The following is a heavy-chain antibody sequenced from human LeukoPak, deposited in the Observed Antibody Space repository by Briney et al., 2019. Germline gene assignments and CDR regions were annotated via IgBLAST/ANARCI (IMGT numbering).Heavy chain of an antibody. Sequence: PGGSLRLSCAASGFTFSSYAMHWVRQAPGKGLEWVAVISYDGSNKYYADSVKGRFTISRDNSKNTLYLQMNSLRAEDTAVYYCAMYYYDSSGYYYGEDYWGQGTLVTVSS. D-gene: IGHD3-22*01. J-gene: IGHJ4*02. V-gene: IGHV3-30*14. CDR1: GFTFSSYA. CDR2: ISYDGSNK. CDR3: AMYYYDSSGYYYGEDY.